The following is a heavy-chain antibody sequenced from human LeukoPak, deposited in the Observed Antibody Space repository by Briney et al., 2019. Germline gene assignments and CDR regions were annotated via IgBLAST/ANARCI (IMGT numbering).Heavy chain of an antibody. CDR2: IHSGNGHT. V-gene: IGHV1-3*03. CDR3: ARDLGFWSGYLIHTFDY. Sequence: GASVKVSCKTSGYNFNTYGIHWVRQAPGQRLECMGWIHSGNGHTKYSQEFQGRVTITWDTSATTAYMELSSLRSDDMAVYYCARDLGFWSGYLIHTFDYWGQGTLVTVSS. J-gene: IGHJ4*02. D-gene: IGHD3-3*01. CDR1: GYNFNTYG.